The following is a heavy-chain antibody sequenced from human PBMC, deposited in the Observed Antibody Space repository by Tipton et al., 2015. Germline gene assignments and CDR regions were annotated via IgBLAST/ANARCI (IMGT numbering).Heavy chain of an antibody. CDR3: ARSLFPETAGLENWFDP. Sequence: TLSLTCAVSGGSISSSNWWGWIRQPPGKGLEWIGSLSYSGKTDYNPPLRSRVTISVDTSKNQFSLRLSSVTAADTAVYYCARSLFPETAGLENWFDPWGQGTLVTVSS. V-gene: IGHV4-39*01. CDR1: GGSISSSNW. CDR2: LSYSGKT. D-gene: IGHD6-13*01. J-gene: IGHJ5*02.